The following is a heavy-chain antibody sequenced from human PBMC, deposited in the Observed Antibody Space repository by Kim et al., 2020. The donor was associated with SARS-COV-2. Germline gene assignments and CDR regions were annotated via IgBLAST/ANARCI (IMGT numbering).Heavy chain of an antibody. V-gene: IGHV3-11*06. J-gene: IGHJ5*01. Sequence: GGSLRLSCSASGFHLNDYYINWIRQSPPKGLEWLSYSSPSSPYTNYADSVKGRFTISRDSANNVVYLQMNSLLADDTAVYYCASGGHSCFWTGSFTGFDSWGQGTTLTVPS. CDR2: SSPSSPYT. D-gene: IGHD3-3*01. CDR1: GFHLNDYY. CDR3: ASGGHSCFWTGSFTGFDS.